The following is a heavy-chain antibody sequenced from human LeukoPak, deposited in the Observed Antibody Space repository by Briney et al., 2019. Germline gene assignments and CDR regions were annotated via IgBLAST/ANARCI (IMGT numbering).Heavy chain of an antibody. CDR2: VYYSGST. CDR3: ARVTTGYRAAYYFDY. CDR1: GDSVSSGSYY. J-gene: IGHJ4*02. D-gene: IGHD3-9*01. Sequence: PSETLSLTCTVSGDSVSSGSYYWSWIRQPPGKGLEWIGCVYYSGSTNYNPSLKSRVTISVDTSKKQFSLKLSSVTAADTAIYYCARVTTGYRAAYYFDYWGQGTLVTVSS. V-gene: IGHV4-61*01.